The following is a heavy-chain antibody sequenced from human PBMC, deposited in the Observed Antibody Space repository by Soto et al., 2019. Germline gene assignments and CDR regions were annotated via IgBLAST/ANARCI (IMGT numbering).Heavy chain of an antibody. CDR3: ARQGGPDSGYYYGSGSYYMYDY. Sequence: SETLSLTCTVSGGSISSSSYYWGWIRQPPGKGLEWIGSIYYSGSTYYNPSLKSRVTISVDTSKNQFSLKLSSVTAADTAVYYCARQGGPDSGYYYGSGSYYMYDYWGQGTLVTVSS. J-gene: IGHJ4*02. D-gene: IGHD3-10*01. CDR1: GGSISSSSYY. CDR2: IYYSGST. V-gene: IGHV4-39*01.